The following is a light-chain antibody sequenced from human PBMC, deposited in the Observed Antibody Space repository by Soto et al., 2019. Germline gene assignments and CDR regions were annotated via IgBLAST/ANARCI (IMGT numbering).Light chain of an antibody. Sequence: EIGLTQSPGTLALSPGERATRSCRASQSVSNNYLAWYQQKPGQAPRLLIYGASNRATGIPDRFSGSGSGTDFTLTISRLEPEDFAVYYCQQYGSSGTFGQGTKVDI. CDR2: GAS. J-gene: IGKJ1*01. V-gene: IGKV3-20*01. CDR1: QSVSNNY. CDR3: QQYGSSGT.